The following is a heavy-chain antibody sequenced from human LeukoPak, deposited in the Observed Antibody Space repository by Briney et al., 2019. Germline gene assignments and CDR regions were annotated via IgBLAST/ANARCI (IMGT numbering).Heavy chain of an antibody. J-gene: IGHJ4*02. CDR1: GYTFTGYY. CDR3: ARGTPRYDFWSGYYTEVDY. D-gene: IGHD3-3*01. Sequence: ASVKVSCKASGYTFTGYYMHWVRQAPGQGLEWMGWINPNNGGTNYAQKFQGRVTMTRDTSISTAYMELSRLRSDDTAVYYCARGTPRYDFWSGYYTEVDYWGQGTLVTVSS. CDR2: INPNNGGT. V-gene: IGHV1-2*02.